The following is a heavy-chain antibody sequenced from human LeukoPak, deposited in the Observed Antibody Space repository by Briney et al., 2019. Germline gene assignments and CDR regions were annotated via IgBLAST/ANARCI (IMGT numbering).Heavy chain of an antibody. J-gene: IGHJ4*02. CDR3: ASGYSSDYGGNVY. CDR1: GFTFSSYS. D-gene: IGHD4-23*01. V-gene: IGHV3-21*01. Sequence: GGSLRLPCAASGFTFSSYSMNWVRQAPGKGLEWVSSISSSSTYIYYADSVKGRFTISRDNAKNSLYLQMNSLSTEDTAVYYCASGYSSDYGGNVYWGRGTLVTVSS. CDR2: ISSSSTYI.